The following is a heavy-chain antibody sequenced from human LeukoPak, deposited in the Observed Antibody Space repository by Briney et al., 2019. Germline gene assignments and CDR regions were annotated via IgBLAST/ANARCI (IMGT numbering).Heavy chain of an antibody. CDR1: GFTFSSYS. CDR3: ARGAREYYYDSSGPFDY. D-gene: IGHD3-22*01. Sequence: EGSLRLSCAASGFTFSSYSMNWVRQAPGKGPEWVSSISSSSSYIYYADSVKGRFTISRDNAKNSLYLQMNSLRAEDTAVYYCARGAREYYYDSSGPFDYWGQGTLVTVSS. CDR2: ISSSSSYI. J-gene: IGHJ4*02. V-gene: IGHV3-21*01.